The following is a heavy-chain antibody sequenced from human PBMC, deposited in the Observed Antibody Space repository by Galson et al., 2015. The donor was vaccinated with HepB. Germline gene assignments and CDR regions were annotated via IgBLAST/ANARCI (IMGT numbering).Heavy chain of an antibody. J-gene: IGHJ4*02. CDR1: GYTCTSDG. Sequence: SGKGEGKASGYTCTSDGLSWPRQAPGQGLEYMGWISPYNGNTNYAQKLQGRVTMTTDKSTTTAYMELRSLRSDDTAVYYCALRTGTYPYYFDFWGQGTLVAVSS. CDR3: ALRTGTYPYYFDF. V-gene: IGHV1-18*01. D-gene: IGHD3-10*01. CDR2: ISPYNGNT.